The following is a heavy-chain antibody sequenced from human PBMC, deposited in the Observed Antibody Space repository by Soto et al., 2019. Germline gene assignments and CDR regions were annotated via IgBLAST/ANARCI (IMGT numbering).Heavy chain of an antibody. V-gene: IGHV3-11*05. CDR1: GVTFCIYY. CDR3: ARGYYDSSGYSNWFDP. J-gene: IGHJ5*02. CDR2: ISTSGTYT. Sequence: AGSLRLSCVVCGVTFCIYYVGWIRQAQGKGLEWVSYISTSGTYTNYADSVKGRFTISRDNAKNSLYLQVNSLRAEDTAVYYCARGYYDSSGYSNWFDPWGQGTLVTVSS. D-gene: IGHD3-22*01.